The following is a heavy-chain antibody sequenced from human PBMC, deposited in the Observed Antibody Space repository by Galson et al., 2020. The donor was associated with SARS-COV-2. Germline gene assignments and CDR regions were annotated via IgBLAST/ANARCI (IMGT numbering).Heavy chain of an antibody. CDR2: IYSGGST. Sequence: GESLKISCAASGFTVSSNYMSWVRQAPGKGLEWVSVIYSGGSTYYADSVKGRFTISRDNSKNTLYLQMNSLRAEDTAVYYCARSPDYYDSSGSEVYLDYWGQGTLVTVSS. CDR1: GFTVSSNY. J-gene: IGHJ4*02. D-gene: IGHD3-22*01. CDR3: ARSPDYYDSSGSEVYLDY. V-gene: IGHV3-66*01.